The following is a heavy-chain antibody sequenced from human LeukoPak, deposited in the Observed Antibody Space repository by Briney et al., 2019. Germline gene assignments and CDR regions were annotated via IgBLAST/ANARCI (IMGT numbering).Heavy chain of an antibody. CDR3: ARARGDYVIENWFDP. V-gene: IGHV1-69*13. CDR1: GYTFTSYY. Sequence: SVKVSCKASGYTFTSYYMHWVRQAPGQGLEWMGGIIPIFGTANYAQKFQGRVTITADESTSTAYMELSSLRSEDTAVYYCARARGDYVIENWFDPWGQGTLVTVSS. D-gene: IGHD4-17*01. J-gene: IGHJ5*02. CDR2: IIPIFGTA.